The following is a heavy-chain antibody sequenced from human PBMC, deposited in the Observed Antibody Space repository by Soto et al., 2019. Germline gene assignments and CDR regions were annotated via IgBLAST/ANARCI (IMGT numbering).Heavy chain of an antibody. CDR3: ARYIVATTYYFDP. J-gene: IGHJ4*02. Sequence: SETLSLTCTVSGGSISSYYWSWIRQHPGKGLEWIGYIYYSGSTYYNPSLKSRITISVDTSKNQFSLKLSSVAAADTAVYYCARYIVATTYYFDPWGQGTLVTVSS. V-gene: IGHV4-59*06. CDR2: IYYSGST. CDR1: GGSISSYY. D-gene: IGHD5-12*01.